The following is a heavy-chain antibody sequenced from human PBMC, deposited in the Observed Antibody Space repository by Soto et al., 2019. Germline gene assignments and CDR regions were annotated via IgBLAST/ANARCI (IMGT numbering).Heavy chain of an antibody. CDR3: VTASPKPRITFFGVVTPGSYYYYYMDV. D-gene: IGHD3-3*01. CDR1: GGTFSSYA. J-gene: IGHJ6*03. CDR2: IIPIFGTA. Sequence: SVKVSCKASGGTFSSYAISWVRQAPGQGLEWMGGIIPIFGTANYAQKFQGRVTITADESTSTAYMELSSLRSEDTAVYYCVTASPKPRITFFGVVTPGSYYYYYMDVWGKGTTVTVSS. V-gene: IGHV1-69*13.